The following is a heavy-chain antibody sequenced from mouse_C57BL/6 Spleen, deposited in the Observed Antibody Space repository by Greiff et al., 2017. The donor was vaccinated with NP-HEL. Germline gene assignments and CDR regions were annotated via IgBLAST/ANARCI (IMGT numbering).Heavy chain of an antibody. D-gene: IGHD2-4*01. CDR3: AREGDYYDYDGFAY. J-gene: IGHJ3*01. CDR2: IYPGDGDT. V-gene: IGHV1-80*01. Sequence: QVQLQQSGAELVKPGASVKISCKASGYAFSSYWMNWVKQRPGKGLEWIGQIYPGDGDTNYNGKFKGKATLTADKSSSTAYMQLSSLTSEDSAVYFCAREGDYYDYDGFAYWGQGTLVTVSA. CDR1: GYAFSSYW.